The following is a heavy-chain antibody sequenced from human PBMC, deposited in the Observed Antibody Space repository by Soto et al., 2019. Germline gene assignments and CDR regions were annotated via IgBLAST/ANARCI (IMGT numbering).Heavy chain of an antibody. CDR1: NGSISNYY. J-gene: IGHJ5*02. Sequence: QVQLQESGPGLVKTSETLSLSCTVSNGSISNYYWNWIRRPAGKGLEWIGRVDSSGSASYNPSLRSRVTMSVDTYTIQFSLKLNSVTAADTAVYYGARRGHKASWFDPWVQGPLVTVSS. CDR3: ARRGHKASWFDP. V-gene: IGHV4-4*07. CDR2: VDSSGSA. D-gene: IGHD6-25*01.